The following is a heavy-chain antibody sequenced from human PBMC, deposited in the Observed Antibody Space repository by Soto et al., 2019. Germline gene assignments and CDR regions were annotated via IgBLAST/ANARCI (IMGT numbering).Heavy chain of an antibody. CDR2: INHSGST. Sequence: SETLSLTCAVYGGSFSGYYWTWIRQPPGTGLEWIGEINHSGSTNYNPSLKSRVTISVDTSKNQFSLKLTSVTAADTAVYYCARDKITGLFAYCGQGTLVTVSS. J-gene: IGHJ4*02. D-gene: IGHD2-8*02. V-gene: IGHV4-34*01. CDR3: ARDKITGLFAY. CDR1: GGSFSGYY.